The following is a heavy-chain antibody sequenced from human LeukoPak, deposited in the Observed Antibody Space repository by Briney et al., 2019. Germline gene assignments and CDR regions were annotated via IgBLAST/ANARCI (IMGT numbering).Heavy chain of an antibody. Sequence: ASVKVSCTASGGTFSSYAISWVRQAPGQGLEWMGRIIPIFGTANYAQKFQGRVTITTDESTSTAYMELSSLRSEDTAVYYCARENTIYCSGGSCYSSSPADYWGQGTLVTVSS. J-gene: IGHJ4*02. D-gene: IGHD2-15*01. CDR3: ARENTIYCSGGSCYSSSPADY. V-gene: IGHV1-69*05. CDR1: GGTFSSYA. CDR2: IIPIFGTA.